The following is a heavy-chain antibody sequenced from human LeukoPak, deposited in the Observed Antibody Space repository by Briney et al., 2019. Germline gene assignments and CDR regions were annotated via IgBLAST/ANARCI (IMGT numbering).Heavy chain of an antibody. J-gene: IGHJ4*02. CDR3: AKQAWRLEYYYDSSGYYYVFDY. D-gene: IGHD3-22*01. V-gene: IGHV3-23*01. CDR2: ISGSGGST. CDR1: GFTFNSYS. Sequence: PGGSLRLSCAASGFTFNSYSMNWVRQAPGKGLEWVSAISGSGGSTYYADSVKGRFTISRDNSKNTLYLQMNSLRAEDTAVYYCAKQAWRLEYYYDSSGYYYVFDYWGQGTLVTVSS.